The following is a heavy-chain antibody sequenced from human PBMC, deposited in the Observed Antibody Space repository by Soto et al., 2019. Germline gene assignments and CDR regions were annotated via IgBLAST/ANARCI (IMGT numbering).Heavy chain of an antibody. V-gene: IGHV3-23*01. J-gene: IGHJ4*02. D-gene: IGHD2-21*02. CDR1: GFAFDDFA. CDR2: VSGGGGHT. CDR3: AKSLFGSGGYFLWYFDS. Sequence: GGSLRLSCVASGFAFDDFAMTWVRQPPGKGLEWVSAVSGGGGHTYYAEYVKGRFTVSRDNSKNTLYLQMNSLRAEDAAVYYCAKSLFGSGGYFLWYFDSWGQGSLVTVS.